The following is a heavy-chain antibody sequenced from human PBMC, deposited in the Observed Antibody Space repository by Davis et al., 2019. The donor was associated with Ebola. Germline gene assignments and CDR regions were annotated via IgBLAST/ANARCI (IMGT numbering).Heavy chain of an antibody. V-gene: IGHV4-34*01. D-gene: IGHD5-18*01. CDR1: GGSFSGYY. CDR3: ARGRTVDTAMVTGFYYGMDV. CDR2: INHSGST. J-gene: IGHJ6*02. Sequence: MPSETLSLTCAVYGGSFSGYYWSWIRQPPGKGLEWIGEINHSGSTNYNPSLKSRVTISVDTSKNQFSLKLSSVTAADTAVYYCARGRTVDTAMVTGFYYGMDVWGQGTTVTASS.